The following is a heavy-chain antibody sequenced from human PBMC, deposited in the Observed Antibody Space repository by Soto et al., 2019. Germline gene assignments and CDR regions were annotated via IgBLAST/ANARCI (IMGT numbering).Heavy chain of an antibody. CDR2: INSDGSST. CDR3: ARDGKIIGPYDSSGYYYYYYYGMDV. D-gene: IGHD3-22*01. CDR1: GFTFSSYW. Sequence: PGGSLRLSCAASGFTFSSYWMHWVRQAPGKGLVWVSRINSDGSSTSYADSVKGRFTISRDNAKNTLYLQMNSLRAEDTAVYYCARDGKIIGPYDSSGYYYYYYYGMDVWGQGTTVTVS. V-gene: IGHV3-74*01. J-gene: IGHJ6*02.